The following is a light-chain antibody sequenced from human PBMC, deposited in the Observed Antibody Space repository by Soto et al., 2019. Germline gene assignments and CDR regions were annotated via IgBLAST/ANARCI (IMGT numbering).Light chain of an antibody. J-gene: IGKJ1*01. CDR1: QSVSSSY. CDR3: QQYGSSHTWT. Sequence: EIVMTQSPATLSVSPLERSTLSCSSSQSVSSSYLAWYQQKPGQAPRLLIYGASSRATGIPDRFSGSGSGTDFTLTISRLEPEDFAVYYCQQYGSSHTWTFGQGTKVDIK. CDR2: GAS. V-gene: IGKV3-20*01.